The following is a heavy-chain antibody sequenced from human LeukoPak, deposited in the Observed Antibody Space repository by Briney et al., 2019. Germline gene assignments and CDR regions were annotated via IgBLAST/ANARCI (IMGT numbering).Heavy chain of an antibody. CDR1: GYTFTGYY. CDR2: INPNSGGT. J-gene: IGHJ5*02. Sequence: ASVKVSCKASGYTFTGYYIHWVRQAPGQGLEWMGWINPNSGGTNYAQKFQGRVTMTRDTSISTAYMELSRLNFDDRAIYYCAREGSSGWSPRGWFDPWGQGTLDTVSS. V-gene: IGHV1-2*02. CDR3: AREGSSGWSPRGWFDP. D-gene: IGHD6-19*01.